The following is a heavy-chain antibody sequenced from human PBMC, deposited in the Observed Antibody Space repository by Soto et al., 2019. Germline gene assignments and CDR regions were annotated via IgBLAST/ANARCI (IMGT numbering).Heavy chain of an antibody. V-gene: IGHV1-69*06. D-gene: IGHD2-15*01. CDR1: GGTFSSYA. CDR3: ARDTRDIVVVGAGVYYYYGMDV. CDR2: IIPIFGTA. J-gene: IGHJ6*02. Sequence: SVKVSCKASGGTFSSYAISWVRQAPGQGLEWMGGIIPIFGTANYAQKFQGRVTITADKSTSTAYMELSSLRSEDTAVYYCARDTRDIVVVGAGVYYYYGMDVWGQGTTVTVSS.